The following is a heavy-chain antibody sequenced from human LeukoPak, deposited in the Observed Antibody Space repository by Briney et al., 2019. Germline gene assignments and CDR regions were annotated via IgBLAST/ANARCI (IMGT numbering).Heavy chain of an antibody. Sequence: TSETLSLTCTVSGGSISSSSYYWGWIRQPPGKGLEWIGSIYYSGSTYYNPSLKSRVTISVDTSKNQFSLKLSSVTAADTAVYYCARVGALSSSWLLYWGQGTLVTVSS. V-gene: IGHV4-39*07. D-gene: IGHD6-13*01. CDR2: IYYSGST. J-gene: IGHJ4*02. CDR1: GGSISSSSYY. CDR3: ARVGALSSSWLLY.